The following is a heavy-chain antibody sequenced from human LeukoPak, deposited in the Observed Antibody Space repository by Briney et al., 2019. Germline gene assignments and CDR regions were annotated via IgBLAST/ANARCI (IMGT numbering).Heavy chain of an antibody. CDR2: INPNNGDT. V-gene: IGHV1-2*02. CDR1: GYTFTGYY. CDR3: ARERYGSGSYYNPYYYYYYMDV. J-gene: IGHJ6*03. D-gene: IGHD3-10*01. Sequence: ASVKVSCKASGYTFTGYYIHWVRQARGQGLEWMGWINPNNGDTNYAQKFQGRVTMTRDTSINTAYMELSRLRSDDTAVYYCARERYGSGSYYNPYYYYYYMDVWGKGTTVTISS.